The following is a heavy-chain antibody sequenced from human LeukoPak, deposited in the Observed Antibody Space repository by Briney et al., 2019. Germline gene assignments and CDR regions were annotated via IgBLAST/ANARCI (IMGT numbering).Heavy chain of an antibody. Sequence: PGGSLRLSCAASGFTFSSYAMSWVRQPPGKGREWIGGIYYSGSTYYNPSLKSRVTISVDTSKNQFSLKLSSVTAADTAVYYCARGTTVTSTGYNWFDPWGQGTLSPSPQ. CDR3: ARGTTVTSTGYNWFDP. CDR1: GFTFSSYA. CDR2: IYYSGST. D-gene: IGHD4-17*01. V-gene: IGHV4-38-2*01. J-gene: IGHJ5*02.